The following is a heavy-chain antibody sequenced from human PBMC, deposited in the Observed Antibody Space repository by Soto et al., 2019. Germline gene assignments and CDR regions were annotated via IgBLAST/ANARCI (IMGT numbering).Heavy chain of an antibody. CDR1: GYTFTSYG. J-gene: IGHJ6*02. Sequence: QVQLVQSGAEVKKPGASVKVSCKASGYTFTSYGISWVRQAHGQGLEWMGWISAYNGDTNYAQNLQGRVSMTTDTSTSTASMEVRNLRSDDTAVYYCARRSYRDMDVGGQGTTVTVSS. D-gene: IGHD3-10*01. CDR2: ISAYNGDT. CDR3: ARRSYRDMDV. V-gene: IGHV1-18*01.